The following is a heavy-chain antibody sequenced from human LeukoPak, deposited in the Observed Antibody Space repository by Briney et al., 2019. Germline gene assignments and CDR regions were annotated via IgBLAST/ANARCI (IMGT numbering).Heavy chain of an antibody. V-gene: IGHV3-48*03. Sequence: PGGSLRLSCAASGFTFSSYEMNWVRQAPGKGLEWVSYISSSGSTIYYADSVKGRFTISRDNAKNSLYLQMNSLRAEDTAVYYCARTKYDYWFDPWGQGTLDTVSS. CDR2: ISSSGSTI. CDR3: ARTKYDYWFDP. CDR1: GFTFSSYE. J-gene: IGHJ5*02. D-gene: IGHD3-16*01.